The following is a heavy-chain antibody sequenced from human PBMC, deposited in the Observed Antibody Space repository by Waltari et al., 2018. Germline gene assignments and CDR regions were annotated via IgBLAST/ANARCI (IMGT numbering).Heavy chain of an antibody. Sequence: QVQLQQWGAGLLKPSETLSLACAVYGGSFRGYYWRRIRQPPGKGLEWIGEIKHRVSTNYKPSLKSRVTISVDTSKNQFSLKLSSVTSADTAVYYCARGITIFGVVITRRGDFDLWGRGTLVTVSS. V-gene: IGHV4-34*01. CDR1: GGSFRGYY. CDR2: IKHRVST. CDR3: ARGITIFGVVITRRGDFDL. D-gene: IGHD3-3*01. J-gene: IGHJ2*01.